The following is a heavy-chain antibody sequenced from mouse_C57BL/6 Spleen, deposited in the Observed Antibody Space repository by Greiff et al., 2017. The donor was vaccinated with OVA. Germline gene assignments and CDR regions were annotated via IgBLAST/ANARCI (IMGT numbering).Heavy chain of an antibody. V-gene: IGHV3-1*01. J-gene: IGHJ1*03. Sequence: EVKLVESGPGMVKPSQSLSLTCTVTGYSITSGYDWHWIRHFPGNKLEWMGYISYSGSTNYNPSLKSRISITHDTSKNHFFLKLNSVTTEDTATYYCAREGYYYGSSHWYFDVWGTGTTVTVSS. D-gene: IGHD1-1*01. CDR3: AREGYYYGSSHWYFDV. CDR1: GYSITSGYD. CDR2: ISYSGST.